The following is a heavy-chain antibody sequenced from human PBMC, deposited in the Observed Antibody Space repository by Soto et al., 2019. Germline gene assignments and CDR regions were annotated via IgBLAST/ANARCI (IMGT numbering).Heavy chain of an antibody. CDR1: GFTFSSYA. CDR3: AKGTYSNYEPPDY. V-gene: IGHV3-23*01. J-gene: IGHJ4*02. D-gene: IGHD4-4*01. Sequence: PGGSLRLSCAASGFTFSSYAMGWVRQAPGKGLEWVSVISGSGSSTYYADSVKGRFTISRDNSKSALYLQMNSLRAEDTAVYYCAKGTYSNYEPPDYWGQGTLVTVSS. CDR2: ISGSGSST.